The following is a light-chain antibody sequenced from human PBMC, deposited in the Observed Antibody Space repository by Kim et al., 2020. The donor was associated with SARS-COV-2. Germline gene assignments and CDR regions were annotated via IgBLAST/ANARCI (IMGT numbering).Light chain of an antibody. V-gene: IGKV3-15*01. CDR1: QSVSSN. J-gene: IGKJ1*01. Sequence: EIVMTQSPATLSVSPGERGTLSCRASQSVSSNLAWYQQKPGQAPRLLIYGASTRATGIPARFSGSGSCTEFTPTISSLQSEDFAVYYCQQYNNWPPRTFGQGTKVEIK. CDR2: GAS. CDR3: QQYNNWPPRT.